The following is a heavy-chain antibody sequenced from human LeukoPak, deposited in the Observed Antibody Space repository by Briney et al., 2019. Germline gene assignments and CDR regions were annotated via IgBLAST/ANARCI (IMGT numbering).Heavy chain of an antibody. V-gene: IGHV3-21*01. CDR2: ISSSSSYI. J-gene: IGHJ6*02. D-gene: IGHD4-17*01. CDR1: GFIFSTYA. CDR3: ALTTVTTDYYYGMDV. Sequence: AGGSLRLSCAASGFIFSTYAMTWVRQAPGKGLEWVSSISSSSSYIYYADSVKGRFTISRDNAKNSLYLQMNSLRAEDTAVYYCALTTVTTDYYYGMDVWGQGTTVTVSS.